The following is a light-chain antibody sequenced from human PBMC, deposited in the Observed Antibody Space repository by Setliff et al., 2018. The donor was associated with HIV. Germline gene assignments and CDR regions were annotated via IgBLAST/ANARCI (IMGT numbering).Light chain of an antibody. CDR1: NNNLGSYNL. Sequence: QSVLTQPASVSGSPGHSITISCTGSNNNLGSYNLVSWYQQLPGKAPKLLIYKDNKRPSGISNRFSGSKSGYTASLTISGLQADDEADYYCCSFAGSNIPYVFGTGTKVTV. CDR2: KDN. J-gene: IGLJ1*01. CDR3: CSFAGSNIPYV. V-gene: IGLV2-23*01.